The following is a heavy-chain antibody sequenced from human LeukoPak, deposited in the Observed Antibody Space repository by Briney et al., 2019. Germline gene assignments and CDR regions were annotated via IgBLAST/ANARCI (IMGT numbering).Heavy chain of an antibody. CDR2: VYYSGTT. Sequence: SSETLSLTCTVSGDFITAYYWSWIRQPPGKGLEWIGYVYYSGTTEYNPSLRSRVTISLDMSKHQFSLTLTSVTAADTAVYYCASNTGTVFDYWGQGALVTVSS. V-gene: IGHV4-59*01. CDR1: GDFITAYY. D-gene: IGHD7-27*01. J-gene: IGHJ4*02. CDR3: ASNTGTVFDY.